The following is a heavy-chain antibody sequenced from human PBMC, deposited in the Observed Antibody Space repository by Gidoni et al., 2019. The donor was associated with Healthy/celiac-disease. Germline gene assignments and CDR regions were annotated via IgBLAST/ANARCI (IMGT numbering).Heavy chain of an antibody. D-gene: IGHD3-10*01. CDR1: GFPFHSYD. CDR3: AKGGSGSYLSPLYYYYGMDV. J-gene: IGHJ6*02. V-gene: IGHV3-9*01. CDR2: ISWNSGSI. Sequence: EVQLLESGGGLVQPGRSLRLSCAASGFPFHSYDMPWVRQAPGKGLEWVSGISWNSGSIGYADSVKGRFTISRDNAKNSLYLQMNSLRAEDTALYYCAKGGSGSYLSPLYYYYGMDVWGQGTTVTVS.